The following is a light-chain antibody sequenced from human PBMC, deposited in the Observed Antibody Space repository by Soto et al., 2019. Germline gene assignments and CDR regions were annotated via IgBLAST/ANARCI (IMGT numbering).Light chain of an antibody. Sequence: DIQMTQSPSSLSASVGDRVTITCRASQSIRSYLNWHQHRPGKAPKLLIYAASSLQSGVPSRFTGSGSGTDFTLTITSLQPEDFATYYCQQSYITPRNFGPGTKVDIK. V-gene: IGKV1-39*01. CDR3: QQSYITPRN. J-gene: IGKJ3*01. CDR2: AAS. CDR1: QSIRSY.